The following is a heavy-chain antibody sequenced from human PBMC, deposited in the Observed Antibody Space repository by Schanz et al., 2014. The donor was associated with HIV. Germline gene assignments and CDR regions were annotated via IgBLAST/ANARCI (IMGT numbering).Heavy chain of an antibody. Sequence: QVQLVQSGAEVKKPGASVKVSCKASGYTFTSYGISWVRQAPGQGLEWMGWISAYNGKTNYAQKFQGRVTITADESTSTAYMELSSLRSEDTAVYYCASGRFDTVIWWGDAFLIWGRGTMVTVSS. J-gene: IGHJ3*02. CDR3: ASGRFDTVIWWGDAFLI. D-gene: IGHD5-18*01. V-gene: IGHV1-18*01. CDR1: GYTFTSYG. CDR2: ISAYNGKT.